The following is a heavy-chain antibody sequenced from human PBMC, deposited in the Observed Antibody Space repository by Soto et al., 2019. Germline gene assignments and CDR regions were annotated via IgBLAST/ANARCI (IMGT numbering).Heavy chain of an antibody. Sequence: QVQLQESGPGLVKPSETLSLTCTVSGGSISSYYWSWIRQPPGKGLEWIGYIYYSGSTNYNPSLKSRVTISVDTSKNQSSLKLSSVTAADTAVYYCARAWYYYGSGSSRFDYWGQGTLVTVYS. CDR2: IYYSGST. V-gene: IGHV4-59*01. D-gene: IGHD3-10*01. CDR3: ARAWYYYGSGSSRFDY. CDR1: GGSISSYY. J-gene: IGHJ4*02.